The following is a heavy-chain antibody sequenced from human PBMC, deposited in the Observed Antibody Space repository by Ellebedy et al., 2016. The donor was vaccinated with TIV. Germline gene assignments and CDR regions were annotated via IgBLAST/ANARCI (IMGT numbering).Heavy chain of an antibody. CDR3: ARAIYGASYL. CDR2: INEDGTKK. CDR1: GFIFMSYG. J-gene: IGHJ2*01. D-gene: IGHD4-17*01. V-gene: IGHV3-7*01. Sequence: GESLKISCAASGFIFMSYGMHWVRQAPGKGLEWVANINEDGTKKHYVDSVRGRFTISRDYAGNSLFLQMNSLGAEDTAVYYCARAIYGASYLWGRGTLVTVSS.